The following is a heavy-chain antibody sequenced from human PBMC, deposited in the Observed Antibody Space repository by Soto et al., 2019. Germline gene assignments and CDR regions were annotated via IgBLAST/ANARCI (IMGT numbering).Heavy chain of an antibody. J-gene: IGHJ6*02. CDR3: ARDTIDDDDYVISMDI. Sequence: QVQLQESGPGLVKPSQTLSLTCTVSGGSISSGDNYWNWIHQSPGKGLEWIGYIYYTGSTFYNPSLKSRAAISIDASKNQFSLRLTSVTAADTAVYYCARDTIDDDDYVISMDIWGQGTTVTVSS. D-gene: IGHD4-17*01. CDR2: IYYTGST. CDR1: GGSISSGDNY. V-gene: IGHV4-30-4*08.